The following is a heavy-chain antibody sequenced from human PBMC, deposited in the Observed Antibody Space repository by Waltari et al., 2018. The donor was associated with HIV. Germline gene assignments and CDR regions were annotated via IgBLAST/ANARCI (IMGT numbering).Heavy chain of an antibody. CDR3: STSRPGAMFGDA. V-gene: IGHV1-8*01. CDR1: GYPFPNYD. J-gene: IGHJ5*02. CDR2: MNPSTGNA. Sequence: QGQLVQSGAEVKQSGASVRISCKAPGYPFPNYDINWLRQATGQGLEWMGWMNPSTGNARYAHNFQGRVTMTRDIPINTAYMELSGLTSHDTAVYYCSTSRPGAMFGDAWGQGTLVTVSS. D-gene: IGHD3-3*01.